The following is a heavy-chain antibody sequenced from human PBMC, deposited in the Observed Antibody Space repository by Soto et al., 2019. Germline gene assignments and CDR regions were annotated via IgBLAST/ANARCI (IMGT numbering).Heavy chain of an antibody. CDR2: LSGSAGIT. CDR1: GFTFSSHG. D-gene: IGHD1-26*01. CDR3: AKDRGIEGSSVRAFDV. V-gene: IGHV3-23*01. J-gene: IGHJ3*01. Sequence: GGSLRLSCTASGFTFSSHGMNWVRQAPGKGLEWVSFLSGSAGITFYADSVKGRFTISRDNSKNTLYLQMNSLRAEDTAVYYCAKDRGIEGSSVRAFDVWGQGTMVTISS.